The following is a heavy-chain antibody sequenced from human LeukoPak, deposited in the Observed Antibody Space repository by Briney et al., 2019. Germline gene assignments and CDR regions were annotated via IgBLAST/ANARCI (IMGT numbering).Heavy chain of an antibody. Sequence: SQTLSLTCTVSGGSISSSSYYWGWIRQPPGKGLEWIGSIYYSGSTYYNPSLKSRVTISVDTSKNQFSLKLSSVTAADTAVYYCARLATRYFDWFSSGYYYMDVWGKGTTVTISS. V-gene: IGHV4-39*01. D-gene: IGHD3-9*01. CDR1: GGSISSSSYY. CDR3: ARLATRYFDWFSSGYYYMDV. J-gene: IGHJ6*03. CDR2: IYYSGST.